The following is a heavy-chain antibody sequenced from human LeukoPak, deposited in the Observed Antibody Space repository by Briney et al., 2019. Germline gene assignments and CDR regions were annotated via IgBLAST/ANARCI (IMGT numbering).Heavy chain of an antibody. D-gene: IGHD2-15*01. CDR1: GFTFSKNA. V-gene: IGHV3-23*01. CDR3: AKNGDRGAYCSGGSCYPYYYYYMDV. Sequence: GGSLRLSCAASGFTFSKNAMSWVRQAPGKGLEWVSAISASGGTTYYADSVKGHFTISRDNSKNTLYLQMNSPSAEDTAVYYCAKNGDRGAYCSGGSCYPYYYYYMDVWGKGTTVTISS. CDR2: ISASGGTT. J-gene: IGHJ6*03.